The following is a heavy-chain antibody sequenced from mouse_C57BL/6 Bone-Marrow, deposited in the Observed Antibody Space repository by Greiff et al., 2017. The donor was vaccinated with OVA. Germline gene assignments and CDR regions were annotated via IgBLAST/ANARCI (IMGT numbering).Heavy chain of an antibody. D-gene: IGHD2-10*01. CDR1: GYTFTSYW. J-gene: IGHJ4*01. CDR3: SSSSLPGAMDY. CDR2: IHPNSGST. Sequence: QVQLQQPGAELVKPGASVKLSCKASGYTFTSYWMHWVKQRPGQGLEWIGMIHPNSGSTNYNEKFKSKATLTVDKSSSTAYMQLSSLTSEDSAVYYWSSSSLPGAMDYWGQGTSVTVSS. V-gene: IGHV1-64*01.